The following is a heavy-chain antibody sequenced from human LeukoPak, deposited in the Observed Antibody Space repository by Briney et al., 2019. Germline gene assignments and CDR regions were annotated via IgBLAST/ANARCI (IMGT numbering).Heavy chain of an antibody. CDR2: INHSGST. CDR1: GGSFSGYY. D-gene: IGHD3-22*01. J-gene: IGHJ4*02. V-gene: IGHV4-34*01. CDR3: ARADMIVVVTYDY. Sequence: SGTLSLTCAVYGGSFSGYYWSWIRQPPGKGLEWIGEINHSGSTNYNPSLKSRVTISVDTSKNQFSLKLSSVTAADTAVYYCARADMIVVVTYDYWGQGTLVTVSS.